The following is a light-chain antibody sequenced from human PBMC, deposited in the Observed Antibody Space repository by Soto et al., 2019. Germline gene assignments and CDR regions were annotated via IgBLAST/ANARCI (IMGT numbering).Light chain of an antibody. CDR3: SSFAGSDNLGI. CDR1: SSDVGGYNY. V-gene: IGLV2-14*01. J-gene: IGLJ2*01. Sequence: QSALTQPASVSGSPGQSITISCTGTSSDVGGYNYVSWYQQHPGKAPKVMIFEVSSRPSWVSNRFSGSKSGNTASLTVSGLQADDEADYYCSSFAGSDNLGIFGGGTKLTVL. CDR2: EVS.